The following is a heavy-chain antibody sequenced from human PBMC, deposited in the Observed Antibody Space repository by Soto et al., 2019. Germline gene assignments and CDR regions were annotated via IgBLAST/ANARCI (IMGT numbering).Heavy chain of an antibody. Sequence: PSETLSLTCTVSGGPISSSSYYWGWIRQPPGKGLEWIGSIYYSGSTYYNPSLKSRVTISVDTSKNQFSPKLSSVTAADTAVYYCARHKYYYDSSGYLFDYWGQGTLVTVSS. CDR3: ARHKYYYDSSGYLFDY. CDR2: IYYSGST. D-gene: IGHD3-22*01. CDR1: GGPISSSSYY. J-gene: IGHJ4*02. V-gene: IGHV4-39*01.